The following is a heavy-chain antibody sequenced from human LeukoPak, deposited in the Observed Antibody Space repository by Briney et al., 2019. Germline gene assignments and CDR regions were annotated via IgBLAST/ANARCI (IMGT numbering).Heavy chain of an antibody. CDR2: INHSGST. D-gene: IGHD2-2*01. V-gene: IGHV4-34*01. CDR1: GGSFSGYY. J-gene: IGHJ6*03. CDR3: ARGRVVYCSSTSCPRYYYYMDV. Sequence: SETLSLTRAVYGGSFSGYYWSWIRQPPGKGLEWIGEINHSGSTNYNPSLKSRVTISVDTSKNQFSLKLSSVTAADTAVYYCARGRVVYCSSTSCPRYYYYMDVWAKGPRSPSP.